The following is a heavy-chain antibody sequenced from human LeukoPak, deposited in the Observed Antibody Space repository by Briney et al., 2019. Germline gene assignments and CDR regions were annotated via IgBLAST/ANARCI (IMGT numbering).Heavy chain of an antibody. CDR3: QAYCSSTSCHSFDY. V-gene: IGHV3-53*01. Sequence: GGSLRLSCAASGFTVSSNYMSWVRQAPGKGLEWVSVIYSGGSTYYADSVKGRFTISRDNSKNTLYLQMNSLRAEDTAVYYCQAYCSSTSCHSFDYWGQGTLVTASS. D-gene: IGHD2-2*01. CDR2: IYSGGST. J-gene: IGHJ4*02. CDR1: GFTVSSNY.